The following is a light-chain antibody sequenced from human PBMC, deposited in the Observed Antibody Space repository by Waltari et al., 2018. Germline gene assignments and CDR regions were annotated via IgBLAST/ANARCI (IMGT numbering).Light chain of an antibody. V-gene: IGKV3-15*01. CDR3: QQYNSWPSWT. CDR2: GAS. J-gene: IGKJ1*01. CDR1: QSVSSN. Sequence: EIVMTKSPATLSVSPGERATLSCRASQSVSSNLAWYQQKPGQAPRLLIHGASTRATGIPARFSGSESGTEFTLTISSLQSEDFAVYYCQQYNSWPSWTFGQGTKVEIK.